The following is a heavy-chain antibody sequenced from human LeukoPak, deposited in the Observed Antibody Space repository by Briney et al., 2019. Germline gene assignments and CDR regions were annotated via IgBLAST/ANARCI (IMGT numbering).Heavy chain of an antibody. CDR2: ISGTSNYI. CDR3: ARVPCGGGSCYSPYYYYGMDV. J-gene: IGHJ6*04. Sequence: GGSLRLSCAASGFTFNSYSMNWVRQAPGKGLEWVSSISGTSNYIYYADSVKGRFTTSRDNAKNSLYLQMNSLRAEDTAVYYCARVPCGGGSCYSPYYYYGMDVWGKGTTVTVSS. CDR1: GFTFNSYS. V-gene: IGHV3-21*01. D-gene: IGHD2-15*01.